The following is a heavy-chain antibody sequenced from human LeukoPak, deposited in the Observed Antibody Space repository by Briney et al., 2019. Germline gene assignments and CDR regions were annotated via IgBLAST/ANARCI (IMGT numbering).Heavy chain of an antibody. V-gene: IGHV4-34*01. CDR1: GGSFSGYY. J-gene: IGHJ3*02. CDR2: INHSGST. CDR3: ARVSMVVTPFAQRGNAFDI. D-gene: IGHD4-23*01. Sequence: PSETLSLTCAVYGGSFSGYYWSWIRQPPGKGPEWIGEINHSGSTNYNPSLKSRVTISVDTSKNQFSLKLSSVTAADTAVYYCARVSMVVTPFAQRGNAFDIWGQGTMVTVSS.